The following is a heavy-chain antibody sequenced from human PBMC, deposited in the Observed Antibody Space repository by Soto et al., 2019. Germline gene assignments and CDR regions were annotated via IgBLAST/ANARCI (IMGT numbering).Heavy chain of an antibody. J-gene: IGHJ4*02. V-gene: IGHV3-11*01. CDR1: GFTFSDFY. CDR3: ARDRGYGGDYFDY. D-gene: IGHD3-10*01. Sequence: PGGSLRLSCAASGFTFSDFYMSWIRQAPGKGLEWVSYIHSSGDTMYYADSVKGRFTISRDNTKNSLYLQVNSLSAEDTAVYYCARDRGYGGDYFDYWGQGTLVTVSS. CDR2: IHSSGDTM.